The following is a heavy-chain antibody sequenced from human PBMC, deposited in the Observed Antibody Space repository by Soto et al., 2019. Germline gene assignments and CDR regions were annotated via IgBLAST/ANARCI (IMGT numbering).Heavy chain of an antibody. CDR3: AKVVYSGYDLDAFDI. Sequence: GGSLRLSCVASGFTVTDIYRNWVRQAPGKGLEWVSVIYNEFTDYADSVRGRFSISTDSSKNTLYLQMNSLRAEDTAVYYCAKVVYSGYDLDAFDIWGQGTMVTVSS. J-gene: IGHJ3*02. CDR1: GFTVTDIY. D-gene: IGHD5-12*01. CDR2: IYNEFT. V-gene: IGHV3-66*01.